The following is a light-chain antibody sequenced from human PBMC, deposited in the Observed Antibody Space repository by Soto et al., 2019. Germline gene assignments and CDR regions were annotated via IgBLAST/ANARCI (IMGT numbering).Light chain of an antibody. CDR1: QSVANNY. Sequence: SPGTLSLSPGERATLSCRASQSVANNYLAWYQQKPGQTPRLLIYHASNRATAIPDRFSGSGSGTDFTLTISRLEPEDFAVYYCPQHGRSAFSFRQGTRLQIK. CDR2: HAS. CDR3: PQHGRSAFS. V-gene: IGKV3-20*01. J-gene: IGKJ5*01.